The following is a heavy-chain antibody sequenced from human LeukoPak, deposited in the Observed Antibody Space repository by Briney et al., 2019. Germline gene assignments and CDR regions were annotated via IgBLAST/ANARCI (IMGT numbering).Heavy chain of an antibody. J-gene: IGHJ5*02. CDR1: GGSISSYY. V-gene: IGHV4-59*01. Sequence: PSETLSLTCTVSGGSISSYYWSWIRQPPGKGLEWIGYIYYSGSTNYNPSLKSRVTISVDTSKNQFSLKLSSVTAADTAVYYCASRNRAAAGTGWFDPWGQGTLVTVSS. CDR3: ASRNRAAAGTGWFDP. D-gene: IGHD6-13*01. CDR2: IYYSGST.